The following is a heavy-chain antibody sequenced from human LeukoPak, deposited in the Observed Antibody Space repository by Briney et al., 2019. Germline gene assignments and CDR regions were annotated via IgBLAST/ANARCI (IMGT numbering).Heavy chain of an antibody. J-gene: IGHJ6*04. Sequence: PGGSLRLSCAASGFTFSSYEMNWVRQAPGKGVGWVSYMSSSGSTIYYADSVKVRFTISRDNAKNSLYLQMNSLRAEDTAVYYCAELGITMIGGVWGKGTTVTISS. CDR3: AELGITMIGGV. V-gene: IGHV3-48*03. CDR1: GFTFSSYE. D-gene: IGHD3-10*02. CDR2: MSSSGSTI.